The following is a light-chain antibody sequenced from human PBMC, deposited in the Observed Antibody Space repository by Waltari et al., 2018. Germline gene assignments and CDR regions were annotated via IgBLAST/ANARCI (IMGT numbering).Light chain of an antibody. CDR2: DAS. CDR3: QHYVNLPAT. Sequence: SCRASQSVCRSLAWYQQKPGQAPRLLIYDASSRATGTPGRFSGSGSGTDFSLAISSLEPEDFAVYYCQHYVNLPATFGQGTKVEIK. V-gene: IGKV3-20*01. J-gene: IGKJ1*01. CDR1: QSVCRS.